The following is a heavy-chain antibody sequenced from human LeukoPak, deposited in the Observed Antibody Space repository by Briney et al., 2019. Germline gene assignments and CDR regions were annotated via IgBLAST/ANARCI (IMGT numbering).Heavy chain of an antibody. CDR2: INPNSSGT. CDR3: ARDKSGYSYGNKDTNYYYYYMDV. V-gene: IGHV1-2*02. D-gene: IGHD5-18*01. CDR1: GYTFTGYY. Sequence: GASVKVSCKASGYTFTGYYMHWVRQAPGQGLEWMGWINPNSSGTNYAQKFQGRVTVTRDTSISTAYMELSRLRSDDTAVYYCARDKSGYSYGNKDTNYYYYYMDVWGKGTTVTISS. J-gene: IGHJ6*03.